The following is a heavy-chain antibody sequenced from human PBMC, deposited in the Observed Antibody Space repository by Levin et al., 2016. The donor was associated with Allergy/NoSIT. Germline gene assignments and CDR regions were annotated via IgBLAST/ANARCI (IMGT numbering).Heavy chain of an antibody. J-gene: IGHJ4*02. CDR3: AGKGGSTSYYFDY. Sequence: GGSLRLSCAASGFTFSSYAMSWVRQAPGKGLEWVSAISGSGGSTYYADSVKGRFTISRDNSKNTLYLQMNSLRAEDTAVYYCAGKGGSTSYYFDYWGQGTLVTVSS. CDR1: GFTFSSYA. CDR2: ISGSGGST. V-gene: IGHV3-23*01. D-gene: IGHD1-26*01.